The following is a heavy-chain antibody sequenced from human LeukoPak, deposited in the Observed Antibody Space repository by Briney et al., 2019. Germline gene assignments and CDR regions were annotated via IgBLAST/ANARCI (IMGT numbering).Heavy chain of an antibody. Sequence: GGSLRLSCAASGFTFSDYYMSWIRQAPGKGLEWVSYISSSSSYTNYADSVKGRFTISRDNSKDTLYLQMNSLRAEDTAVYYCARGLYRDAFDIWGQGTMVTVSS. J-gene: IGHJ3*02. CDR3: ARGLYRDAFDI. D-gene: IGHD3-3*01. CDR2: ISSSSSYT. V-gene: IGHV3-11*05. CDR1: GFTFSDYY.